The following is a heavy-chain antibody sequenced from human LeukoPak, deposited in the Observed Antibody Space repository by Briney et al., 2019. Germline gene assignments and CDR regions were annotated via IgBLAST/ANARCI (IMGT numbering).Heavy chain of an antibody. V-gene: IGHV1-8*01. D-gene: IGHD1/OR15-1a*01. CDR2: MNPNSYKT. J-gene: IGHJ4*02. CDR3: TRGNNGNDY. CDR1: GYSFTSYD. Sequence: ASVKVSCKASGYSFTSYDINWVRQATGQGLEWMGYMNPNSYKTGYAQKFQGSVTMTRNTSISTAYMELSSLRSEDTAVYYCTRGNNGNDYWGQGTLVTVSS.